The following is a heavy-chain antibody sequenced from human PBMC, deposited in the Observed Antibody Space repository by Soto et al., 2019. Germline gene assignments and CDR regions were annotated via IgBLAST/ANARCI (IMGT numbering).Heavy chain of an antibody. CDR1: GYTFTGYY. J-gene: IGHJ5*02. V-gene: IGHV1-2*02. Sequence: QVQLVQSGAEVKKPGASVKVSCKASGYTFTGYYMHWVRQAPGQGLEWMGWINPNSGGTNYAQKFQGRVTMTRDTSSSTAYMELCRLRSDDTAVYYCARPYYDFWSGYSNWFDPWGQGTLVTVSS. CDR3: ARPYYDFWSGYSNWFDP. CDR2: INPNSGGT. D-gene: IGHD3-3*01.